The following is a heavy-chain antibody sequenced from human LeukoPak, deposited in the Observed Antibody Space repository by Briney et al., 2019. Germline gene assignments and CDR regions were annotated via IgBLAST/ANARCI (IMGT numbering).Heavy chain of an antibody. V-gene: IGHV4-34*01. CDR2: INHSGST. CDR3: TRVSGYCSDGVCRFDY. D-gene: IGHD2-8*01. J-gene: IGHJ4*02. Sequence: PSETLSLTCAVYGGSFSGYYWSWIRQPPGRGLEWIGEINHSGSTNYNPSLKSRVTMLVDTSKNQFSLKLSSVTAADTAVYYCTRVSGYCSDGVCRFDYWGQGTLVTVSS. CDR1: GGSFSGYY.